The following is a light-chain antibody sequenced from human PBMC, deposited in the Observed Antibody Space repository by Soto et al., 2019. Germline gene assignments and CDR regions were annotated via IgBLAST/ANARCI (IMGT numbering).Light chain of an antibody. V-gene: IGKV1-39*01. CDR3: QKTYSSPPWT. Sequence: DIQMTQSPSSLSASVGDRVTISCRASQSVMTYLNWYQQKPGTAPRLLIYRASSVKSGVPPRFSGSGSGRDFTLTISSLRPEDIATYFCQKTYSSPPWTFGQGTKVDIK. CDR1: QSVMTY. CDR2: RAS. J-gene: IGKJ1*01.